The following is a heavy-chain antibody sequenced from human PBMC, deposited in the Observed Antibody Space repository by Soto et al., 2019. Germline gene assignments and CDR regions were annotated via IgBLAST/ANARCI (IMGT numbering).Heavy chain of an antibody. CDR3: ARAVAGTVYDY. J-gene: IGHJ4*02. CDR2: ISSSGSTT. CDR1: GFTFSSYS. V-gene: IGHV3-48*02. D-gene: IGHD6-19*01. Sequence: GGSLRLSCEGSGFTFSSYSMSWVRQSPGKGLQWVAYISSSGSTTYYGDSVKGRFSISRDNTKDSVFLQMNRLRDEDTSVYFCARAVAGTVYDYWGQGALVTVSS.